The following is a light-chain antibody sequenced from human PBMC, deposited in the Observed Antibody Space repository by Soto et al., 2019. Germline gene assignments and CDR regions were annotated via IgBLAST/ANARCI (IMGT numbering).Light chain of an antibody. CDR3: QQSYSGPLN. CDR1: QSISSY. CDR2: AAS. J-gene: IGKJ4*01. Sequence: DIQMTQSPSSLSASVGDRVTITCRASQSISSYLNWYQQKPGKAPKLLIYAASSLQSGVPSRFSGIGSGTDFTLSISSLQPEDFATYYCQQSYSGPLNFGGVTKVDIK. V-gene: IGKV1-39*01.